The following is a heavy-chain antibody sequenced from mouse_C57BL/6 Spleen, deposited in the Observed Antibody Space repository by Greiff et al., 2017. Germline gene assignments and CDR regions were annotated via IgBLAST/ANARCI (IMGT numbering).Heavy chain of an antibody. CDR1: GYSITSDY. CDR2: ISYSGST. J-gene: IGHJ4*01. Sequence: EVQLQQSGPGLAKPSQTLSLTCSVTGYSITSDYWNWIRKFPGNKLEYMGYISYSGSTYYNPSLKSRISITRDTSKNQYYLQLNSVPTEVTATNSFARRNDYVSMDYWGQGTSVTVSS. CDR3: ARRNDYVSMDY. V-gene: IGHV3-8*01. D-gene: IGHD2-4*01.